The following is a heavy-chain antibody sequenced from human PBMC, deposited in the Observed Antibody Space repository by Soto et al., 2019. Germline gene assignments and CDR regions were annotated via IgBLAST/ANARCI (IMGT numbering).Heavy chain of an antibody. D-gene: IGHD5-12*01. J-gene: IGHJ4*02. CDR3: ARGQEGVVATH. CDR2: IKDGGRT. Sequence: QVQLQQWGAGLLKPSETLSLNCAVNGGSLSGYYWSWIRQPPGKGLEWIGEIKDGGRTNYSPSLKSRATRSSDTSNNQFSLRLYSVTAADPSVYYCARGQEGVVATHWDQGTLVTVSS. CDR1: GGSLSGYY. V-gene: IGHV4-34*01.